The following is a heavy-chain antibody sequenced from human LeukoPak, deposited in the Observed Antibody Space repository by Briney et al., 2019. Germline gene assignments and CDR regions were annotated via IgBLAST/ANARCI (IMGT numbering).Heavy chain of an antibody. V-gene: IGHV4-4*02. CDR3: VRDRNSNLRLGF. CDR2: IFHTGDA. CDR1: AGFINSSNW. J-gene: IGHJ4*02. Sequence: PSETLSLTCTVSAGFINSSNWWSWVRQPPGEGLEWIGEIFHTGDANYNPSLQSRATMSVDKSKNQFSLRLSSVTAADTAMYYCVRDRNSNLRLGFWGQGALVTVSS. D-gene: IGHD5-12*01.